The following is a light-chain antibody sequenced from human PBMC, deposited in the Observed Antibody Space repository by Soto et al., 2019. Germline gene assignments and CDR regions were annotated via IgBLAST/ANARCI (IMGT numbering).Light chain of an antibody. J-gene: IGKJ1*01. Sequence: EIVLTQSPGTLSLSPGERATLSCRAGQTVSGTFLALYQQRPGQPPRLLIYGASNRATGIPDRFTGSGSGTEFPLTISRPEPEDFAVYYCLLYGGSRRGTFGQGTTVEIK. CDR1: QTVSGTF. CDR2: GAS. V-gene: IGKV3-20*01. CDR3: LLYGGSRRGT.